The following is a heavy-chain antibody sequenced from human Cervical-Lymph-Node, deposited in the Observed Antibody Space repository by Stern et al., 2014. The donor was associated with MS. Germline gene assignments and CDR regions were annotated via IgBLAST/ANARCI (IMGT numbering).Heavy chain of an antibody. CDR3: ARQRYGGDPMFDL. J-gene: IGHJ5*02. CDR1: GGSVYSYY. V-gene: IGHV4-59*02. D-gene: IGHD2-21*02. CDR2: IYYTGST. Sequence: QVQLQESGPGLVKPSETLSLTFTVSGGSVYSYYWDWIRQPPGKGLEWMGNIYYTGSTNYNPSLKSRVTLSLDTSKNQFSLKLTSVTAADTAVYFCARQRYGGDPMFDLWGQGTRVTVSS.